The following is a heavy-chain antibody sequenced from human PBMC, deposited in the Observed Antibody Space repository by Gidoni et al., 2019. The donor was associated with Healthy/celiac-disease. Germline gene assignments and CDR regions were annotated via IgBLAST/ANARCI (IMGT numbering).Heavy chain of an antibody. D-gene: IGHD4-4*01. CDR1: GGSISSSSYY. J-gene: IGHJ5*02. CDR3: ARQLDYSCWFDP. CDR2: IYYSGST. Sequence: QLQLQESGPGLVKPSETLSLTCTVSGGSISSSSYYWGWIRQPPGKGLEWIGSIYYSGSTYYNPSLKSRVTISVDTSKNQFSLKLSSVTAADTAVYYCARQLDYSCWFDPWGQGTLVTVSS. V-gene: IGHV4-39*01.